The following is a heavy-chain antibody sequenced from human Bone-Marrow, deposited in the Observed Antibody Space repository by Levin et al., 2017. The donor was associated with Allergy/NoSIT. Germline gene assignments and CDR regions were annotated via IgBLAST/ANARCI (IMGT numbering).Heavy chain of an antibody. CDR2: ISYDGSNK. CDR1: GFTFSSYA. V-gene: IGHV3-30*04. J-gene: IGHJ6*02. D-gene: IGHD3-3*01. Sequence: GGSLRLSCAASGFTFSSYAMHWVRQAPGKGLEWVAVISYDGSNKYYADSVKGRFTISRDNSKNTLYLQMNSLRAEDTAVYYCARKYDFWSGYSGMDVWGQGTTVTISS. CDR3: ARKYDFWSGYSGMDV.